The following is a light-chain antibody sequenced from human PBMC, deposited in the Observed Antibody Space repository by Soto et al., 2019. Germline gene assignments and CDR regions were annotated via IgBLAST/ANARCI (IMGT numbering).Light chain of an antibody. CDR1: QSVSSD. V-gene: IGKV3-11*01. J-gene: IGKJ5*01. CDR2: DAS. CDR3: QQRSNPPT. Sequence: IVCTQPPAAVSLSPGETATQSCRASQSVSSDLSRYQQKPGQAPRLPIYDASNRATGIPARFSGSGSGTDFTLTISSLEPEDFAVYYCQQRSNPPTFGQGTRLEIK.